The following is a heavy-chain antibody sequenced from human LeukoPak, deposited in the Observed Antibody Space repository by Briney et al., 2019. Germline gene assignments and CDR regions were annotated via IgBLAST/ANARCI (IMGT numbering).Heavy chain of an antibody. CDR1: GYTFTSYD. J-gene: IGHJ4*02. CDR2: MNPNSGNT. CDR3: ARDGVVRGVSDY. Sequence: VASVKVSCKASGYTFTSYDINWVRQATGQGLEWMGWMNPNSGNTGYAQKFQGRVTMTRNTSISTAYMELSSLRSGDTAVYYCARDGVVRGVSDYWGQGTLVTVSS. V-gene: IGHV1-8*01. D-gene: IGHD3-10*01.